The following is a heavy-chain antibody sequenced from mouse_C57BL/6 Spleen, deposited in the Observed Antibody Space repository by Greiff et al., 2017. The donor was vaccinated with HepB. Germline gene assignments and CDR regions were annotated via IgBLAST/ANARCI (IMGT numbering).Heavy chain of an antibody. V-gene: IGHV5-4*01. D-gene: IGHD1-1*01. Sequence: VESGGGLVKPGGSLKLSCAASGFTFSSYAMSWVRQTPEKRLEWVATISDGGSYTYYPDNVKGRFTISRDNAKNNLYLQMSHLKSEDTAMYYCARGYYPFAYWGQGTLVTVSA. CDR2: ISDGGSYT. CDR1: GFTFSSYA. CDR3: ARGYYPFAY. J-gene: IGHJ3*01.